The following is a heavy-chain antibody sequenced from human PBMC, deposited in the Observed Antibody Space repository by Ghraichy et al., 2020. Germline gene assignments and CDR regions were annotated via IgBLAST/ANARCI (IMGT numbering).Heavy chain of an antibody. J-gene: IGHJ3*02. CDR1: GFTFSSYE. V-gene: IGHV3-48*03. Sequence: GGSLRLSCAASGFTFSSYEMNWVRQAPGKGLEWVSYISSSGSTIYSADSVKGRFTISSDNAKNSLYLQMNSLRAEDTAVYYCAGDGVYDAFDIWGQGTMVTVSS. D-gene: IGHD3-3*01. CDR2: ISSSGSTI. CDR3: AGDGVYDAFDI.